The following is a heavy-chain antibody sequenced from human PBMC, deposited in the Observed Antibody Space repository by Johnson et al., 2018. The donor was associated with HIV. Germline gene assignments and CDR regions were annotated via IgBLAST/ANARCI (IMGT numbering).Heavy chain of an antibody. CDR3: AIALDSTGVTGPFDI. Sequence: VQLVESGGGLVQPGGSLRLSCAGSGFTLSDYAMSWVRQAPGKGLEWVSGISGSGDGTYYADSVKGRFTFSRDNAKNKVYLQMNSLRDEDTAVYHCAIALDSTGVTGPFDIRGQGTMVTVSS. CDR1: GFTLSDYA. V-gene: IGHV3-23*04. D-gene: IGHD7-27*01. CDR2: ISGSGDGT. J-gene: IGHJ3*02.